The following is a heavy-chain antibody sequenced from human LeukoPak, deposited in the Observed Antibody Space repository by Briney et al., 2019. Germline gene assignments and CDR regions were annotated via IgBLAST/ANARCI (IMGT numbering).Heavy chain of an antibody. CDR2: ISYEGSNK. CDR1: GFTFSSSA. V-gene: IGHV3-30-3*01. J-gene: IGHJ4*01. CDR3: ARGSGSTWYLFSY. D-gene: IGHD6-13*01. Sequence: QAGGSRRLSCAASGFTFSSSAMHWGRRAPGKGRGWVAFISYEGSNKNYAESVKGRFTTSTNSSKNTLYWQRNSLSAETTAVYYCARGSGSTWYLFSYWGHGTIVTVSS.